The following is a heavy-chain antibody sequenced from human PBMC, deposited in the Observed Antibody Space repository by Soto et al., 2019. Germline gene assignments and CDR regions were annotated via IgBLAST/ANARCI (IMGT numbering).Heavy chain of an antibody. J-gene: IGHJ5*01. CDR2: IFYSGSA. CDR1: GGSISNPIYY. CDR3: AGLTSLSSVEIFSGGLSGYNWVNP. V-gene: IGHV4-39*01. D-gene: IGHD3-3*01. Sequence: PSETLSLTCSVSGGSISNPIYYWAWIRQPPGKGLEWIGSIFYSGSAYYNPSLKSRVTMSVDTSQNQFSLKLSSVTAADTAVYYCAGLTSLSSVEIFSGGLSGYNWVNPWGRGTLVTVS.